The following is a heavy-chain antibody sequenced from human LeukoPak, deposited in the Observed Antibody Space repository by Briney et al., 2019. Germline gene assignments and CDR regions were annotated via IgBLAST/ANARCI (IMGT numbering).Heavy chain of an antibody. CDR3: ARDLRGSDAYYFDY. CDR2: LSHDGGKK. J-gene: IGHJ4*02. D-gene: IGHD3-10*01. Sequence: GGSLRLSCAASGFTVSSNYMSWVRQAPGKGLEWVAVLSHDGGKKYYADSVKGRFTISRDNSKNTLYLQMNSLRGEDTAVYYCARDLRGSDAYYFDYWGQGTLVTVSS. CDR1: GFTVSSNY. V-gene: IGHV3-30-3*01.